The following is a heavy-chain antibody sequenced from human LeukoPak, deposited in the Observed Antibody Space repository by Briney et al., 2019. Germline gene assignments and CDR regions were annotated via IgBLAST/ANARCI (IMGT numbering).Heavy chain of an antibody. CDR2: ISGSGSST. Sequence: GGSLRLSCAASGFTFSSYGMSWVRQAPGKGLEWVSAISGSGSSTYYPDSVKGRFTISRDNSKNTLYLQMNSLRAEDTAVYYCARSGTNYYYSYMDVWGKGTTVTVSS. CDR1: GFTFSSYG. J-gene: IGHJ6*03. V-gene: IGHV3-23*01. D-gene: IGHD1-26*01. CDR3: ARSGTNYYYSYMDV.